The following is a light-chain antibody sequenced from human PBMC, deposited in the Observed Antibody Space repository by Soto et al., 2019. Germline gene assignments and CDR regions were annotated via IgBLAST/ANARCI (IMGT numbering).Light chain of an antibody. CDR3: QQLNSYSALT. CDR1: QGIRSY. J-gene: IGKJ4*01. V-gene: IGKV1-9*01. CDR2: AAS. Sequence: IQLPQSPSSLSTSVGDRVTITCRASQGIRSYLAWYQQNPGKAPKLLIYAASTLQSGVPSRFSGSGSGTDFTLTISSLQPEDFATYYCQQLNSYSALTFGGGTKVDIK.